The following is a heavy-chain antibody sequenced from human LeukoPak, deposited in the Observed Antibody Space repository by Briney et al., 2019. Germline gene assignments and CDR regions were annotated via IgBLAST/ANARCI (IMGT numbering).Heavy chain of an antibody. V-gene: IGHV4-34*01. J-gene: IGHJ6*02. CDR1: GGSFSGYY. Sequence: PSETLSLTCAVYGGSFSGYYWSWIRQPPGKGLEWIGEINHSGSTNYNPSLKSRVTISVDTSKNQFSLKLSSVTAADTAVYYCARVLERFLGWLPPGPLDVWGQGTTVTVSS. D-gene: IGHD3-3*01. CDR2: INHSGST. CDR3: ARVLERFLGWLPPGPLDV.